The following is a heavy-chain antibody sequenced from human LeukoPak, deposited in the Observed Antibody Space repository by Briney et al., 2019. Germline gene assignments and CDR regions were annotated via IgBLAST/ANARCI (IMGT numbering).Heavy chain of an antibody. V-gene: IGHV3-21*01. D-gene: IGHD2-15*01. J-gene: IGHJ4*02. CDR1: GFTFSSYS. Sequence: PGGSLRLSCAASGFTFSSYSMNWVRQAPGKGLEWVSSISSSSSYIYYADSVKGRFTISRDNAKNSLYLQTNSLRAEDTAVYYCARDGADVVAATGGVGYWGQGTLVTVSS. CDR3: ARDGADVVAATGGVGY. CDR2: ISSSSSYI.